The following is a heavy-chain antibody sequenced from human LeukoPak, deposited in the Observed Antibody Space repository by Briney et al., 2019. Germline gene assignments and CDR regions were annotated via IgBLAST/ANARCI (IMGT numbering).Heavy chain of an antibody. CDR3: AKGRRDGYHTPWFDY. CDR1: GFTFSSHA. CDR2: ISDSGGTT. V-gene: IGHV3-23*01. Sequence: GGSLRLSCAASGFTFSSHAMNWVRQAPGKGLEWVSTISDSGGTTYYADSVMGRFTISRDNSKNTLYLQINSLRAEDTAVYYCAKGRRDGYHTPWFDYWDQGTLVTVSS. D-gene: IGHD5-24*01. J-gene: IGHJ4*02.